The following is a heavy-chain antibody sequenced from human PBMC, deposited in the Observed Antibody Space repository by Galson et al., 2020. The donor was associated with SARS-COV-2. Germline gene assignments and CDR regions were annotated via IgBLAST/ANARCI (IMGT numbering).Heavy chain of an antibody. D-gene: IGHD3-10*01. Sequence: SQTLSLTCDISGDSVPSNSGACTWHRLSPSRGLAWLGRTYYRSKCFTEYAISVKRRIVTDADTSKNQFSLHLNSVTPEDTGAYFCARGPGTNAGVTYGFFAPWGPGPQVTVSS. V-gene: IGHV6-1*01. CDR2: TYYRSKCFT. CDR1: GDSVPSNSGA. J-gene: IGHJ5*02. CDR3: ARGPGTNAGVTYGFFAP.